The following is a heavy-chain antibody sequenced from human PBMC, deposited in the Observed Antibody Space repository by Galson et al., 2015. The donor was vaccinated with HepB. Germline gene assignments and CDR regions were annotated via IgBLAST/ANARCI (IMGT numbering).Heavy chain of an antibody. J-gene: IGHJ4*02. D-gene: IGHD3-22*01. Sequence: PALVKPTQTLTLTCTFSGFSLSTSGMCVSWIRQPPGKALEWLARIDWDDDKYYSTSLKTRLTISKDTSKNQVVLTMTNMDPVDTATYYCARISPTYYYDSSGYYLDYWGQGTLVTVSS. CDR3: ARISPTYYYDSSGYYLDY. CDR2: IDWDDDK. CDR1: GFSLSTSGMC. V-gene: IGHV2-70*11.